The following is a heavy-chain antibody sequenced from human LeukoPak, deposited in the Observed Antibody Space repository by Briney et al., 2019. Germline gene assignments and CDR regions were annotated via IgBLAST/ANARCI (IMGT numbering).Heavy chain of an antibody. CDR3: ARDSSWAYDYVWGSLDY. Sequence: GGSLRLSCAASVFTFSDYYMSWIRQAPGKGLEWVSYISSSGSTTYYADSVKGRFTISRDNAKNSLYLQMNSLRAEDTAVYYCARDSSWAYDYVWGSLDYWGQGTLVTVSS. V-gene: IGHV3-11*04. D-gene: IGHD3-16*01. CDR2: ISSSGSTT. CDR1: VFTFSDYY. J-gene: IGHJ4*02.